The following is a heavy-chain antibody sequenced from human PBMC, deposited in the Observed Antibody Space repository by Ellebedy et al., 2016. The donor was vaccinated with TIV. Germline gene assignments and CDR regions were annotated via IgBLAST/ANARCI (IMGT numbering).Heavy chain of an antibody. V-gene: IGHV1-46*01. J-gene: IGHJ4*02. CDR3: ARGYGDYDY. D-gene: IGHD4-17*01. CDR1: GYTFISYY. CDR2: INPSGGST. Sequence: ASVKVSXKASGYTFISYYIHWVRQAPGQGLEWMGIINPSGGSTTYAQKFQGRVTMTRDTSTRTVYMELSSLRSEDTAVYYCARGYGDYDYWGQGSLVTVSS.